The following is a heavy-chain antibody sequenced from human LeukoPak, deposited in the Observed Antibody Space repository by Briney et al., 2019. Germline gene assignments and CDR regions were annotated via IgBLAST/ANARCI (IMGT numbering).Heavy chain of an antibody. CDR3: ARGSSSGGGFDY. J-gene: IGHJ4*02. Sequence: SETLSLTCTVSGGSISSYYWSWIRQPPGKGLEWIGYIYYSGSTNYNPSLKSRVAISVDTSKNQFSLKLSSVTAADTAVYYCARGSSSGGGFDYWGQGTLVTVSS. D-gene: IGHD6-6*01. CDR2: IYYSGST. CDR1: GGSISSYY. V-gene: IGHV4-59*08.